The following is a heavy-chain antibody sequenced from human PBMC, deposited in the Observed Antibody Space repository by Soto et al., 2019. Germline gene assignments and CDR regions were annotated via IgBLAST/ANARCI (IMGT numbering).Heavy chain of an antibody. D-gene: IGHD3-10*01. V-gene: IGHV3-30*04. CDR1: GFTFSSCA. J-gene: IGHJ5*02. Sequence: PGGSLRLSCAASGFTFSSCAMHWVRQAPGKGLEWVAVISYDGSNKYYADSVKGRFTTSRDNSKNTLYLQMNSLRAEDTAVYYCAPYYYGSGSYGAWGQGTLVTVS. CDR2: ISYDGSNK. CDR3: APYYYGSGSYGA.